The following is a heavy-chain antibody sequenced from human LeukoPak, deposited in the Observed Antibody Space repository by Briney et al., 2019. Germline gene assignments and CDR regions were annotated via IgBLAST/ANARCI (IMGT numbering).Heavy chain of an antibody. CDR3: ASLTMVRGVIRTFDY. CDR1: GYSFTSYW. J-gene: IGHJ4*02. V-gene: IGHV5-51*01. Sequence: GESLTIPCKCSGYSFTSYWIGGVRQMPGKGLEWMGIIYLGDSDTRYSPSFQGQVTISADKSISTAYLQWSSLKASDTTMYYCASLTMVRGVIRTFDYWGQGTLVTVSS. D-gene: IGHD3-10*01. CDR2: IYLGDSDT.